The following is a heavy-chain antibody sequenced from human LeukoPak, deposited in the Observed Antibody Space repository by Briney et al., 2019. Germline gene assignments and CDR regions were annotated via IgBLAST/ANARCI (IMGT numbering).Heavy chain of an antibody. CDR3: ARELELRY. J-gene: IGHJ4*02. CDR2: MNQRGSM. CDR1: GASFTGYY. V-gene: IGHV4-34*01. Sequence: SETLSLTCDVYGASFTGYYWSWIRQSPGKGLEWIGEMNQRGSMNYNPSLKSRVTISVDRSKNQFSLKLSSVTAADTAVYYCARELELRYWGQGTLVTVS. D-gene: IGHD1-7*01.